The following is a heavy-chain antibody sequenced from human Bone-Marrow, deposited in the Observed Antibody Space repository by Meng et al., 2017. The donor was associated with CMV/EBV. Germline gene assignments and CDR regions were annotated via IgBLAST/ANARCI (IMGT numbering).Heavy chain of an antibody. J-gene: IGHJ4*02. D-gene: IGHD6-13*01. Sequence: GESLKISCAASEFTFGNHAMSWVRQAPGRGLAWVSAITASGGSTFYADSVKGRFTVSRDNSKNTLYLQMSSLRAEDTALYYCAKAFSASWYREYYDDWGQGTLVTVSS. V-gene: IGHV3-23*01. CDR2: ITASGGST. CDR3: AKAFSASWYREYYDD. CDR1: EFTFGNHA.